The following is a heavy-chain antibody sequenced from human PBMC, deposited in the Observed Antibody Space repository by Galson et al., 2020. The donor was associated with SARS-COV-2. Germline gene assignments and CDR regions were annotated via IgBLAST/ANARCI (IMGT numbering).Heavy chain of an antibody. V-gene: IGHV4-30-2*01. CDR3: ASSPPVKYGSSSGWFDP. CDR2: IYHSGST. D-gene: IGHD6-6*01. J-gene: IGHJ5*02. Sequence: SETLSLTCAVSGGSISSGGYSWSWLPPPPGRGLEWIVYIYHSGSTYYNPSLKSRVSTSLDRSKNQFSLRLSPVTAADTAVYYCASSPPVKYGSSSGWFDPWGQGTLVTVSS. CDR1: GGSISSGGYS.